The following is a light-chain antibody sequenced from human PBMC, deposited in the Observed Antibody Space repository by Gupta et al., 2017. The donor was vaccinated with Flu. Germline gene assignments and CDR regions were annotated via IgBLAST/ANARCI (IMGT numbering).Light chain of an antibody. CDR3: QAWDNHSTV. J-gene: IGLJ1*01. Sequence: GQTGSSTGSGGKWGEKFVGGEQQKAGQSPVLVIYEDKRRPSGIPERSAGSRAGTTATLTISGTQPRDEDDYYCQAWDNHSTVFGPGTKVTVL. V-gene: IGLV3-1*01. CDR1: KWGEKF. CDR2: EDK.